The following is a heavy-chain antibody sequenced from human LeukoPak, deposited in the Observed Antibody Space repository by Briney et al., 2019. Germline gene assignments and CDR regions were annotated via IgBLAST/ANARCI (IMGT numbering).Heavy chain of an antibody. J-gene: IGHJ5*02. CDR1: GFTFSGTW. CDR2: IRSKTDGGTT. CDR3: TPMDGP. D-gene: IGHD3/OR15-3a*01. V-gene: IGHV3-15*01. Sequence: GGSLRLSCAVSGFTFSGTWMSWVRQAPGKGLEWVGLIRSKTDGGTTDYAAPVKGRFIISGDDSKNTLFLQMNSLITEDTAVYYCTPMDGPWGQGTLVTVSS.